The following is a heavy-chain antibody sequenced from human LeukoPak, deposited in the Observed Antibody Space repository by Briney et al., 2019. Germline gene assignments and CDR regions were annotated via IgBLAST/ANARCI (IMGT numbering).Heavy chain of an antibody. Sequence: ASVKASYNASGYVFNLFGFSWVRQAPGQGLEWMGWISGYNGDTKYAQKIQGRVTLTTDSSASTAYMELRTLRSDDTAIYYCARDRDLIGVTTTKLDYSGQGTLVTVSS. CDR1: GYVFNLFG. J-gene: IGHJ4*02. CDR3: ARDRDLIGVTTTKLDY. CDR2: ISGYNGDT. D-gene: IGHD6-19*01. V-gene: IGHV1-18*04.